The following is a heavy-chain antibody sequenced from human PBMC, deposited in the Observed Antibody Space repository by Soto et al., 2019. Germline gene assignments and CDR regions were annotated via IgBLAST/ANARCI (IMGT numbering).Heavy chain of an antibody. CDR2: IYTSGST. CDR3: ARAPYYGSGSYSNDDDFDI. V-gene: IGHV4-4*07. Sequence: SETLSLTCTVSGGSISSYYWSWIRQPAGKGLEWIGRIYTSGSTNYNPSPKSRATMSVDTSKNQFSLKLSSVTGDDTDVYYCARAPYYGSGSYSNDDDFDIWGQGTMVTVSS. CDR1: GGSISSYY. D-gene: IGHD3-10*01. J-gene: IGHJ3*02.